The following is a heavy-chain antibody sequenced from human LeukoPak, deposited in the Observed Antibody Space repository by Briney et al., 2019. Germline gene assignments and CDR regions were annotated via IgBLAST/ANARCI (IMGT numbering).Heavy chain of an antibody. CDR3: ARVPAGCSGGSCYWTFDP. CDR2: INAGNGNT. J-gene: IGHJ5*02. Sequence: ASVKVSCKASGYTFTSYAMHWVCQAPGQRLEWMGWINAGNGNTKYSQKFQGRVTITRDTSASTAYMELSSLRSEDTAVYYCARVPAGCSGGSCYWTFDPWGQGTLVTVSS. CDR1: GYTFTSYA. V-gene: IGHV1-3*01. D-gene: IGHD2-15*01.